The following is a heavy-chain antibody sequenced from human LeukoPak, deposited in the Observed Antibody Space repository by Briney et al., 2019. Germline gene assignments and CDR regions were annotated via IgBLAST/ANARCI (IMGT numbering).Heavy chain of an antibody. J-gene: IGHJ5*02. Sequence: PSETLSLTCAVYGGSLSGYYWSWIRQPPGKGLEWIGEINHSGSTNYNPSLKSRVTISVDTSKNQFSPKLSSVTAADTAVYYCARGNGVIRQNWFDPWGQGTLVTVSS. D-gene: IGHD3-22*01. CDR1: GGSLSGYY. CDR2: INHSGST. CDR3: ARGNGVIRQNWFDP. V-gene: IGHV4-34*01.